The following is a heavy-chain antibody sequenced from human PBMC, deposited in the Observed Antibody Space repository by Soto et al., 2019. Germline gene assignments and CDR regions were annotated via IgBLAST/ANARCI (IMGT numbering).Heavy chain of an antibody. V-gene: IGHV3-23*01. CDR3: ARPRGGYYPFYYYGMDG. D-gene: IGHD6-19*01. Sequence: EVQLLESGGGLVQPGGSLRLSCAASGFTFSTYAMTWVRQAPGKGLQWVSAISDSGRTTHYADSVKGRFTISRENSKNTLFLPMNRLTAEGTAVYYCARPRGGYYPFYYYGMDGWGQGTTVTVSS. J-gene: IGHJ6*02. CDR1: GFTFSTYA. CDR2: ISDSGRTT.